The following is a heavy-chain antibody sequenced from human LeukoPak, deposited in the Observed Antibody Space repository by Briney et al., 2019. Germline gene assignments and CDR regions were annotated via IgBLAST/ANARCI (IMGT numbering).Heavy chain of an antibody. J-gene: IGHJ4*02. Sequence: GGSLRLSCAASGFTFSSYGMHWVRQAPGKGLEWVAVIWYDGSNKYYADSVKGRFTISRDNSKNTLYLQMNSLRAEDTAVYYCARGVPQGTEQQSEVPFDYWGQGTLVTVSS. CDR3: ARGVPQGTEQQSEVPFDY. CDR1: GFTFSSYG. D-gene: IGHD1/OR15-1a*01. V-gene: IGHV3-33*01. CDR2: IWYDGSNK.